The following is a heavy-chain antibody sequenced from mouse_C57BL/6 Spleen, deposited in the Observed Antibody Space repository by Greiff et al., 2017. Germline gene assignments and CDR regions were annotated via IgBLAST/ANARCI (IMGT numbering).Heavy chain of an antibody. CDR2: IWSGGST. J-gene: IGHJ4*01. V-gene: IGHV2-2*01. Sequence: VQLVESGPGLVQPSQSLSITCTVSGFSLTSYGVHWVRQSPGKGLEWLGVIWSGGSTDYNAAFISRLSISKDNSKSQVFFKMNSLQADDTAIYYCARRGGYDGNYAMDYWGQGTSVTVSS. CDR3: ARRGGYDGNYAMDY. D-gene: IGHD2-2*01. CDR1: GFSLTSYG.